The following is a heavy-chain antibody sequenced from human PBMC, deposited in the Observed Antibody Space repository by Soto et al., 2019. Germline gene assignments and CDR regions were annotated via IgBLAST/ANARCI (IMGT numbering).Heavy chain of an antibody. CDR3: ARLVNIFDFDY. J-gene: IGHJ4*02. D-gene: IGHD2-21*01. V-gene: IGHV5-51*01. CDR1: GYSFTNYW. Sequence: PGESLKISCKGSGYSFTNYWIGWVRQMPGKGLEWMGIIYVGDSDTRYSPSFQGQVTTSADKSISTAYLQWSSLKASDTAMYYNARLVNIFDFDYWGQGTLVTVSS. CDR2: IYVGDSDT.